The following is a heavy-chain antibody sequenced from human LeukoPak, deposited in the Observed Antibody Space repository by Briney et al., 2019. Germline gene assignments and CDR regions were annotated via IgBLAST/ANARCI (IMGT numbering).Heavy chain of an antibody. V-gene: IGHV4-59*01. D-gene: IGHD1-26*01. CDR3: TRSFPGIVGAADF. Sequence: KTSETLSLTCTVSGDSISNYYWSWIRQPPGKGLEWIGYIYYTGSTNYNPSLKSRVTISVDTSKTQFSLKLSSVTAADTGVYYCTRSFPGIVGAADFWGQGTLVTVSS. CDR1: GDSISNYY. J-gene: IGHJ4*02. CDR2: IYYTGST.